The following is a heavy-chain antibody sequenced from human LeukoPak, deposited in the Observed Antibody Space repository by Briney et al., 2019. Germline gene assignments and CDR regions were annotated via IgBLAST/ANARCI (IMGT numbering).Heavy chain of an antibody. J-gene: IGHJ4*02. Sequence: RPGGSLRLSCAASGFTFSSYSINWVRQAPGKGLEWVSYISSSSTIYYADSVKGRFTISRDNAKNSLYLQMNSLRAEDTAVYYCARDRVSDYWGQGTLVTVSS. V-gene: IGHV3-48*01. CDR2: ISSSSTI. CDR3: ARDRVSDY. D-gene: IGHD2-8*01. CDR1: GFTFSSYS.